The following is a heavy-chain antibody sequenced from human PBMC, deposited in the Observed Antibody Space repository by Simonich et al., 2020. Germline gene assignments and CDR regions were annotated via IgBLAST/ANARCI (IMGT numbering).Heavy chain of an antibody. V-gene: IGHV3-48*01. Sequence: EVQLVESGGGLVQPGGSLRLSCAASGFTFSSYSMNWVRQATGKGLEWVSYISSSSSTIYYADSVKGRFTISRDNAKNSLYLQMNSLRAEDTAVYYCARDSSYYAFDIWGQGTMVTVSS. CDR2: ISSSSSTI. CDR1: GFTFSSYS. J-gene: IGHJ3*02. D-gene: IGHD5-12*01. CDR3: ARDSSYYAFDI.